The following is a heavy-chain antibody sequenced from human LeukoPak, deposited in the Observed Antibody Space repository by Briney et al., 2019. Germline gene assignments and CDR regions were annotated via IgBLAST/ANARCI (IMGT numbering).Heavy chain of an antibody. V-gene: IGHV6-1*01. J-gene: IGHJ4*02. D-gene: IGHD2-15*01. CDR2: TYYRSRWFK. CDR1: GDSVSGTSVA. CDR3: ARGNSQTKSFDY. Sequence: SQTLSLTCAISGDSVSGTSVAWNWIRQSPSRGLEWLGRTYYRSRWFKEYAVSVKSRLTINPDTSENQFSLQLNSVTPEDTAVYYCARGNSQTKSFDYWGQGSLVTVSS.